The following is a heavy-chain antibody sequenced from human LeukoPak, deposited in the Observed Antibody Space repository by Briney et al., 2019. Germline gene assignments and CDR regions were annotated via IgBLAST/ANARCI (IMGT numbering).Heavy chain of an antibody. D-gene: IGHD1-7*01. V-gene: IGHV4-59*01. J-gene: IGHJ5*02. Sequence: KPSETLSLTCTVSGGSISSYYWSWIRQPPGKGLEWIGYIYHTGSTNYNPSLKSRVTISVDTSKNHFSLKLSSVTAADTAVYYCARGNYVDWFDPWGRGTQVTVSS. CDR2: IYHTGST. CDR1: GGSISSYY. CDR3: ARGNYVDWFDP.